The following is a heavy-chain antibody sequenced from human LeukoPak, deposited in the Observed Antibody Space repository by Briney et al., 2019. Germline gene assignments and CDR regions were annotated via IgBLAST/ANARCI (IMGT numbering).Heavy chain of an antibody. CDR2: INHSGST. CDR1: GGSFSGYY. CDR3: ARGEGSPGGSVAYFDY. D-gene: IGHD6-19*01. Sequence: SETLSLTCAVYGGSFSGYYWSWISQPPGKGLEWIGEINHSGSTNYNPSLKSRVTISVDTSKNQFSLKLSSVTAADTAVYYCARGEGSPGGSVAYFDYWGQGTLVTVSS. J-gene: IGHJ4*02. V-gene: IGHV4-34*01.